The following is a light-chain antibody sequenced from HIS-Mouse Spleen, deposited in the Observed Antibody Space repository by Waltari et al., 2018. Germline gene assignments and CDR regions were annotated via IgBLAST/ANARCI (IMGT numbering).Light chain of an antibody. CDR1: SSNTGSNY. Sequence: QSVLTQPPSASGTPGQRVTISCSGSSSNTGSNYVYWYQQLPGTAPKLLIYMNNQRPSGVPDRFSGSKSCTSASLAISGLRSEDEADYYCAAWDDSLSAVVFGGGTKLTVL. V-gene: IGLV1-47*01. CDR3: AAWDDSLSAVV. J-gene: IGLJ2*01. CDR2: MNN.